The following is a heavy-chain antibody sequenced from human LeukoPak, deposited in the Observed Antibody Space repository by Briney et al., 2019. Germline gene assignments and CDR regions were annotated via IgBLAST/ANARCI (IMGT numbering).Heavy chain of an antibody. J-gene: IGHJ5*01. D-gene: IGHD3-10*01. CDR3: AKEGAYPIITYDS. Sequence: GGSLRLSCAASGFSFSRYWMNWDRQAPGKGLEWVANIKGDGNEKNYVDSVKGRFSISRDNARNSLYLQMDSLRAEDTAVYYCAKEGAYPIITYDSWGQGALVTVSS. V-gene: IGHV3-7*01. CDR1: GFSFSRYW. CDR2: IKGDGNEK.